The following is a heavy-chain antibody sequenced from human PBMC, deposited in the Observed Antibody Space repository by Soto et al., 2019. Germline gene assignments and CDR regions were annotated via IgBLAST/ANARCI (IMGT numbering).Heavy chain of an antibody. D-gene: IGHD3-3*01. CDR2: IKQDGSEK. CDR1: GFTFSSYW. CDR3: AKTNLTNYDFWSGFYYYYYYYMDV. Sequence: GGSLRLSCAASGFTFSSYWMSWVRQAPGKGLEWVANIKQDGSEKYYVDSVKGRFTISRDNAKNSLYLQMNSLRAEDTAVYYCAKTNLTNYDFWSGFYYYYYYYMDVWGKGTTVTVSS. J-gene: IGHJ6*03. V-gene: IGHV3-7*01.